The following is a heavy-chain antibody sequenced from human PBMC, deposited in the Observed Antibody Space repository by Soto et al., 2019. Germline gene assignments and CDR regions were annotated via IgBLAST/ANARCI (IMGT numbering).Heavy chain of an antibody. CDR2: IYQSGST. CDR3: ARSYSGGDAYFDY. CDR1: GGSISSGGYA. Sequence: SETLSLTCTVSGGSISSGGYAWAWIRQPPGKGLEWVGYIYQSGSTYYNPSLKSRVTIAADRSKNQFSLNLASVTAADTAVYYCARSYSGGDAYFDYWGQGTVVTVSS. D-gene: IGHD2-21*02. V-gene: IGHV4-30-2*01. J-gene: IGHJ4*02.